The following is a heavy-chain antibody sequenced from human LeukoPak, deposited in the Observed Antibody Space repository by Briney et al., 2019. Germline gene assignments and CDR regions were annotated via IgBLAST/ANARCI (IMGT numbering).Heavy chain of an antibody. D-gene: IGHD6-19*01. V-gene: IGHV4-59*01. Sequence: SETLSLTCTVSGGSISSYYWSWIQQPPGKGLEWIGYMYRTGSTNYNPSLKSRVTITPDTSKNQSSLRLTSVTAADTAVYYCAREGTYGWYNWFDPWGQGTLVTVSS. J-gene: IGHJ5*02. CDR1: GGSISSYY. CDR3: AREGTYGWYNWFDP. CDR2: MYRTGST.